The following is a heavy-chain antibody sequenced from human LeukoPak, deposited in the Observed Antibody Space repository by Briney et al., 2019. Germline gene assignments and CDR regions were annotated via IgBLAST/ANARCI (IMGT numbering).Heavy chain of an antibody. CDR3: ARGGAGGGFDI. V-gene: IGHV4-39*07. CDR2: MYYSGST. CDR1: GGSISSRGYY. Sequence: PSETLSLTCTVSGGSISSRGYYWGWIRQPPGKGLEWIGSMYYSGSTYYNPSLKSRVTISVDTSKNHFSLKLSSVTAADTAVYYCARGGAGGGFDIWGQGTMVTVSS. D-gene: IGHD2-15*01. J-gene: IGHJ3*02.